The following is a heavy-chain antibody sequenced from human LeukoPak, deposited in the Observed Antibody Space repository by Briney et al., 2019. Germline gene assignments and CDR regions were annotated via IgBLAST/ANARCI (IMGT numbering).Heavy chain of an antibody. D-gene: IGHD6-19*01. CDR1: GLSFSSYE. CDR3: VRESRSDWYVGYFDY. J-gene: IGHJ4*02. V-gene: IGHV3-48*03. Sequence: GGPLSLSCAASGLSFSSYEMNWVRQAPGKGPEWLSYITSSGATIYYADSVKGRFTISRDNAKNSLYLQMTSLRVEDTAFYYCVRESRSDWYVGYFDYWGRGTLFTVSS. CDR2: ITSSGATI.